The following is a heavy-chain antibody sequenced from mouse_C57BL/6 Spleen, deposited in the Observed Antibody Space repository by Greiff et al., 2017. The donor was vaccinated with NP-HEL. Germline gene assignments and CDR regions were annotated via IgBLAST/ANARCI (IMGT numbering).Heavy chain of an antibody. V-gene: IGHV7-3*01. J-gene: IGHJ3*01. D-gene: IGHD2-4*01. CDR1: GFTFTDYY. CDR3: ARPYDYDGAWFAY. Sequence: EVMLVESGGGLVQPGGSLSLSCAASGFTFTDYYMSWVRQPPGKALEWLGFIRNKANGYTTEYSASVKGRFTISRDNSQSILYLQMNALRAEDSATYYCARPYDYDGAWFAYGGQGTLVAVSA. CDR2: IRNKANGYTT.